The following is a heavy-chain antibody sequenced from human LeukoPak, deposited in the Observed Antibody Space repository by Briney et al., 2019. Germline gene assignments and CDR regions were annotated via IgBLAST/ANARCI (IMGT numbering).Heavy chain of an antibody. V-gene: IGHV4-4*07. CDR3: ARAIDYYDSSGYYYDY. CDR1: GGSISSYY. J-gene: IGHJ4*02. D-gene: IGHD3-22*01. CDR2: IYTGGST. Sequence: SETLSLTCTVSGGSISSYYWSWIRQPAGKGLEWIGRIYTGGSTNYNPSLKSRVTMSVDTSKNQFSLKLSSVTAADTAVYYCARAIDYYDSSGYYYDYWGQGTLVTVSS.